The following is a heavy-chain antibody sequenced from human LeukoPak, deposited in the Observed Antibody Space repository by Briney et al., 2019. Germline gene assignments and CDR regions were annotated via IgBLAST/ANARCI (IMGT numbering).Heavy chain of an antibody. CDR1: GGSISISTYY. Sequence: SETLSLTCTVSGGSISISTYYWGGIRQPPGKGLEWIGNIYYSGSTYYNPSLKSRVTISVDTSKNQFSLRLSSVTAADTAVYYCARLGTGYDSSGYSIGWFDPWGQGTLVTVSS. J-gene: IGHJ5*02. D-gene: IGHD3-22*01. CDR3: ARLGTGYDSSGYSIGWFDP. CDR2: IYYSGST. V-gene: IGHV4-39*01.